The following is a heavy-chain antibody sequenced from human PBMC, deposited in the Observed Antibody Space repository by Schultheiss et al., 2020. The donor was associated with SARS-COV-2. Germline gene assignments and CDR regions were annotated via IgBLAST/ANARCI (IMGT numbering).Heavy chain of an antibody. Sequence: SQTLSLTCTVSGGSISSGGYYWSWIRQHPGKGLEWIGYIYYSGSTYYNPSLKSRVTISVDTSKNQFSLKLSSVTAADTAVYYCARGTNGHYYYYMDVWGKGTTVTVSS. J-gene: IGHJ6*03. CDR2: IYYSGST. V-gene: IGHV4-31*03. CDR1: GGSISSGGYY. CDR3: ARGTNGHYYYYMDV. D-gene: IGHD1-1*01.